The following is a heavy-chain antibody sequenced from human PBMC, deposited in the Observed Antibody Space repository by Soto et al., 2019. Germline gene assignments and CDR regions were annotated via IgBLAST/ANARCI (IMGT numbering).Heavy chain of an antibody. CDR2: IKEDGSER. V-gene: IGHV3-7*01. D-gene: IGHD2-21*01. Sequence: EVQLVESGGDLVQPGGSLRLSCAASGFTFSNHWMSWVRQAPGKGLEWVANIKEDGSERNYVDSVKGRFTISRDNAENSLYLQMNSLRAEDTAVYYCASARHIGPWGQGTLVTVSS. CDR1: GFTFSNHW. J-gene: IGHJ5*02. CDR3: ASARHIGP.